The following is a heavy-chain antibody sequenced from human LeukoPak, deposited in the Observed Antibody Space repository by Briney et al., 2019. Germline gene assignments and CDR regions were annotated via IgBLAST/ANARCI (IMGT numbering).Heavy chain of an antibody. CDR3: ATWGPRFLEWFRHYYYGMDA. V-gene: IGHV1-24*01. CDR2: FDPEDGET. J-gene: IGHJ6*02. D-gene: IGHD3-3*01. Sequence: ASVKVSCKVSGYTLTELSMHWVRQAPGKGLEWMGGFDPEDGETIYAQKFQGRVTMTEDTSTDTAYMELSSLRSEDTAVYYCATWGPRFLEWFRHYYYGMDAWGQGTTVTVSS. CDR1: GYTLTELS.